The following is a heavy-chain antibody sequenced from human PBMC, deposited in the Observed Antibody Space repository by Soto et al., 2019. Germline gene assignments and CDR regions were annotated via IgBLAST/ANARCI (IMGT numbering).Heavy chain of an antibody. CDR3: GRGQNTIFGVVDYYYCGMDV. Sequence: SVKVSCKASGGTFSSYAISWVRQAPGQGLEWMGGIIPIFGTANYAQKFQGRVTITADESTSTACMELSSLRSEDTAVYYCGRGQNTIFGVVDYYYCGMDVWGQGTTVTVSS. V-gene: IGHV1-69*13. D-gene: IGHD3-3*01. J-gene: IGHJ6*02. CDR2: IIPIFGTA. CDR1: GGTFSSYA.